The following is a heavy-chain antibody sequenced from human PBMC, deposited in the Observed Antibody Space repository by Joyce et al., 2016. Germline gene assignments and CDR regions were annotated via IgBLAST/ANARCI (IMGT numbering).Heavy chain of an antibody. J-gene: IGHJ4*02. CDR2: IYYSGST. CDR3: TRLNYYDSSYDY. CDR1: GGSIRSSNYY. D-gene: IGHD3-22*01. Sequence: QLQLQESGPGLVKPSETLSLTCTVSGGSIRSSNYYWGWIRQPPKKGLELFGSIYYSGSTYYNPSLKSRLTISVDTSKNQFSVKLNSVTAADTAVYYCTRLNYYDSSYDYWGQGTLVTVSS. V-gene: IGHV4-39*01.